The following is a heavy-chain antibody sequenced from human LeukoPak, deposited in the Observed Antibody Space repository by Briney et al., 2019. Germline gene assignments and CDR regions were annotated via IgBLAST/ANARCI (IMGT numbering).Heavy chain of an antibody. CDR1: GYSISSSSYY. V-gene: IGHV4-39*01. CDR2: IYYSGST. Sequence: SETLSLTCTVSGYSISSSSYYWGWIRQPPGKGLEWIGSIYYSGSTSYNPSLKSRVTISVDTSKNQFSLKLSSVTAADTAVYYCARNSSGWSFDHWGQGTLVTVSS. CDR3: ARNSSGWSFDH. J-gene: IGHJ4*02. D-gene: IGHD6-19*01.